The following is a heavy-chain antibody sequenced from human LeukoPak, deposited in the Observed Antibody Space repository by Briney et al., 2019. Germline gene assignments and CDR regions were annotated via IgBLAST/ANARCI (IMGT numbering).Heavy chain of an antibody. CDR2: INHSGST. Sequence: PSETLSLTCAVYGGSFSGYYWSWIRQPPGKGLEWIGEINHSGSTNYNPSLKSRVTISVDTSKNQFSLKLSSVTAADTAVYYCARLLWGSWYGYYFDYWGQGTLVTVSS. D-gene: IGHD6-13*01. V-gene: IGHV4-34*01. CDR3: ARLLWGSWYGYYFDY. CDR1: GGSFSGYY. J-gene: IGHJ4*02.